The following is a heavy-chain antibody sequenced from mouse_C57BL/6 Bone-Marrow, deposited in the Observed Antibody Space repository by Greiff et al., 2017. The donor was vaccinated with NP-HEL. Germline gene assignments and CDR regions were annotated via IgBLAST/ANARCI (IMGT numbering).Heavy chain of an antibody. V-gene: IGHV1-63*01. CDR3: GANWDRAMDY. CDR2: IYPGGGYT. CDR1: GYTFTNYW. J-gene: IGHJ4*01. D-gene: IGHD4-1*01. Sequence: VQVVESGAELVRPGTSVKMSCKASGYTFTNYWIGWAKQRPGHGLEWIGDIYPGGGYTNYNEKFKGKATLTADKSSSTAYMQFSSLTSEDSAIYYCGANWDRAMDYWGQGTSVTVSS.